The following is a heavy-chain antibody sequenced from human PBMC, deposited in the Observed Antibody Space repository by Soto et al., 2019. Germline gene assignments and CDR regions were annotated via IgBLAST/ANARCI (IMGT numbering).Heavy chain of an antibody. CDR2: ISYDGSNK. CDR3: AKETGSSSWYAQYYFDY. D-gene: IGHD6-13*01. V-gene: IGHV3-30*18. CDR1: GFTFSSYG. Sequence: GGSLRLSCAASGFTFSSYGMHWVRQAPGKGLEWVAVISYDGSNKYYADSVKGRFTISRDNSKNTLYLQMNSLRAEDTAVYYCAKETGSSSWYAQYYFDYWGQGTLVTVSS. J-gene: IGHJ4*02.